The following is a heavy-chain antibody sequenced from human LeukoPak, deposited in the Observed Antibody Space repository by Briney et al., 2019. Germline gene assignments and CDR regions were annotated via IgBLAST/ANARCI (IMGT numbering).Heavy chain of an antibody. Sequence: PSETLSLTCTVSGGSISSSSYYWGWIRQPPGKGLEWIGSIYYSGSTYYNPSLKSRVTISVDTSKNQFSLKLSSVTAADTAVYYCARWYCSSTSCSGIYYYYYMDVWGKGTTVTVSS. CDR1: GGSISSSSYY. CDR2: IYYSGST. V-gene: IGHV4-39*01. D-gene: IGHD2-2*01. J-gene: IGHJ6*03. CDR3: ARWYCSSTSCSGIYYYYYMDV.